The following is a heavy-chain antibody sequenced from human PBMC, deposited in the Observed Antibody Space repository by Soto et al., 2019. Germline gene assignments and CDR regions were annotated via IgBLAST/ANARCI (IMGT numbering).Heavy chain of an antibody. V-gene: IGHV3-23*01. CDR1: GFGLSSYA. J-gene: IGHJ6*02. Sequence: HPGGSLRLSCAASGFGLSSYAMTCVRQAPGKGLEWVSIISGSGNSTYYADSVKGRFTISRDNSRNTLYLQMNSLRAEDTAVYYCAKALRYFDWLFRPWNSMDVWGQGTTVTVSS. D-gene: IGHD3-9*01. CDR2: ISGSGNST. CDR3: AKALRYFDWLFRPWNSMDV.